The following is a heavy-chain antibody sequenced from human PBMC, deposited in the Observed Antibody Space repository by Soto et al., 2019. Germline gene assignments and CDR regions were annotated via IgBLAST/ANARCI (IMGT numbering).Heavy chain of an antibody. CDR1: GYTFTGYY. CDR2: INPNSGGT. Sequence: ASVKVSCKASGYTFTGYYMHWVRQAPGQGLEWMGWINPNSGGTNYAQKFQGRVTMTRDTSISTAYMELSRLRSDDTAVYYCARDREAYCGGDCPFDYWGQGTLVTVSS. V-gene: IGHV1-2*02. J-gene: IGHJ4*02. CDR3: ARDREAYCGGDCPFDY. D-gene: IGHD2-21*02.